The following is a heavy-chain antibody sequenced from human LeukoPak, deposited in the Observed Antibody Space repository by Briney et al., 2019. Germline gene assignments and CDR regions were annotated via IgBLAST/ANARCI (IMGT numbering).Heavy chain of an antibody. D-gene: IGHD3-10*01. CDR1: GYTFTSYD. J-gene: IGHJ6*03. CDR3: ARVGRTKRSYGSGSFWGYYYYYMDV. Sequence: GASVKVSCKASGYTFTSYDINWVRLATGQGLEWMGWMNPNTGDTGYAQKFQDRVTITRNTSISTAYMELSSLRSEDTAVYYCARVGRTKRSYGSGSFWGYYYYYMDVWGKGTTVTISS. CDR2: MNPNTGDT. V-gene: IGHV1-8*01.